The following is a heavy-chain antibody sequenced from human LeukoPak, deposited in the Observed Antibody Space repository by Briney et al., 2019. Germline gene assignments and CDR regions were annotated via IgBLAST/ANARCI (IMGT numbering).Heavy chain of an antibody. CDR2: IIPIFGTA. CDR3: ATDSAGWYSGGFDY. Sequence: GASVKVSCKASGGTFSSYAISWVRQAPRQGLEWMGGIIPIFGTANYAQKFQGRVTITADESTSTAYMELSSLRSEDTAVYYCATDSAGWYSGGFDYWGQGTLVTVSS. V-gene: IGHV1-69*13. CDR1: GGTFSSYA. D-gene: IGHD6-19*01. J-gene: IGHJ4*02.